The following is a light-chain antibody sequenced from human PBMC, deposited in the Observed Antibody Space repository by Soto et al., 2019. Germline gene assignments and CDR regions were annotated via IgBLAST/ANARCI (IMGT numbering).Light chain of an antibody. CDR3: QLYDSYPLT. CDR2: KAS. V-gene: IGKV1-5*03. CDR1: QSVSSW. J-gene: IGKJ4*01. Sequence: DIQMTQSPSTLSASVGDRVTITCRASQSVSSWLAWYQQRPGNAPNLLIYKASSLESGVPSRFSGSGSGTEFTLTVSSLQPDDFATYYCQLYDSYPLTFGGGTKVEIK.